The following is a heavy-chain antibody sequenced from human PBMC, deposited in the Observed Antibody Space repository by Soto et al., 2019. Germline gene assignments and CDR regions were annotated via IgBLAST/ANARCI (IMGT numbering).Heavy chain of an antibody. CDR1: GANFSSYA. Sequence: SVKVSCKASGANFSSYAISWVRQAPGQGLEWMGGIIAIFGTANYAQKFQGRVTITADESTGTAYMELTSLRSEDTAVYYWARAGRVVVAANFDCWGQGTLVTVSS. V-gene: IGHV1-69*13. CDR2: IIAIFGTA. CDR3: ARAGRVVVAANFDC. D-gene: IGHD2-15*01. J-gene: IGHJ4*02.